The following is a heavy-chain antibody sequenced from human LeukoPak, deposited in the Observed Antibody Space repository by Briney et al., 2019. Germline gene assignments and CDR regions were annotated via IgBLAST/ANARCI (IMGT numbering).Heavy chain of an antibody. V-gene: IGHV1-46*01. Sequence: ASVKVSCKASGYTFTSYYMHWVRQAPGQGLEWMGIINPSGGSTSYAQKFQGRVTMTRDMSTSTVYMELSSLRSEDTAVYYCARGSRGYSSSSPGGYFDYWGQGTLVTVSS. CDR2: INPSGGST. J-gene: IGHJ4*02. CDR3: ARGSRGYSSSSPGGYFDY. CDR1: GYTFTSYY. D-gene: IGHD6-6*01.